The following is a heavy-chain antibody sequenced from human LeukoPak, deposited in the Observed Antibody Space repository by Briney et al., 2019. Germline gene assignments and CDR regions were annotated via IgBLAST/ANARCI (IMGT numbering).Heavy chain of an antibody. CDR1: GDPINSYY. CDR3: ARTAYARFFDL. D-gene: IGHD2-21*01. CDR2: IYYSGST. V-gene: IGHV4-59*01. J-gene: IGHJ2*01. Sequence: SETLSLTCTVSGDPINSYYWSWIRQPPGKGLEWIGHIYYSGSTNYNPSLKSRVTISIDTSNNRFSLKLSSVTAADTAVYYCARTAYARFFDLWGRGTLVTVSS.